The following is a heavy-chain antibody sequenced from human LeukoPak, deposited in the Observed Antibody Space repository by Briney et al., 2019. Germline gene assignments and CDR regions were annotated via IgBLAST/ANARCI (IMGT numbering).Heavy chain of an antibody. V-gene: IGHV3-23*01. D-gene: IGHD6-19*01. CDR3: ANSGWNASPGYFGY. Sequence: GGSLRLSCAASGLTFSSYAMSWVRQAPGKGLEWVSAISGSGGSTYYADSVKGRFTISRDNSKNTLYLQMNSLRAEDTAIYYCANSGWNASPGYFGYWGQGTLVTVSS. CDR1: GLTFSSYA. CDR2: ISGSGGST. J-gene: IGHJ4*02.